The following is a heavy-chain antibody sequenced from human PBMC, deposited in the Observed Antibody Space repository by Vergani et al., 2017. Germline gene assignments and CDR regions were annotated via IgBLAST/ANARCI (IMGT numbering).Heavy chain of an antibody. D-gene: IGHD6-19*01. CDR1: GFTFSSYS. CDR3: ARAYSSGYY. V-gene: IGHV3-23*04. J-gene: IGHJ4*02. CDR2: ISSSGGST. Sequence: EVQLVESGGGLVKPGGSLRLSCAASGFTFSSYSMNWVRQAPGKGLEWVSSISSSGGSTYYADSVKGRFTISRDNSKNTLYLQMNSLRAEDTAVYYCARAYSSGYYWGQGTLVTVSS.